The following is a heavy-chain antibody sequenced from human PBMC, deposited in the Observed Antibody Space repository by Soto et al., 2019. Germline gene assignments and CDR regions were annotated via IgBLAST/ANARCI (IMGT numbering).Heavy chain of an antibody. D-gene: IGHD6-13*01. Sequence: EASVKVSCKASGGTFSSYAISWVRQAPGQGLEWMGGIIPIFGTANYAQKFQGRVTITADESTSTAYMELSSLRSEDTAVYYCASSPGSSWYSFDYWGQGTLVTVSS. J-gene: IGHJ4*02. CDR3: ASSPGSSWYSFDY. CDR1: GGTFSSYA. CDR2: IIPIFGTA. V-gene: IGHV1-69*13.